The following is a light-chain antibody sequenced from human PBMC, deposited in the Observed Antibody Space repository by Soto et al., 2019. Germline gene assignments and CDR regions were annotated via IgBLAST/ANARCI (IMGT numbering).Light chain of an antibody. CDR3: LHHNSYPWT. CDR1: QGIRND. V-gene: IGKV1-17*01. CDR2: AAS. Sequence: DIQMTLSPSSLSASVGDRVTITCRASQGIRNDLGWYQQNPGKAPKRLIYAASSLLSGVPSRCSASGSVTEFTLTISSLQPEDFASYYYLHHNSYPWTFGQGTKVEIK. J-gene: IGKJ1*01.